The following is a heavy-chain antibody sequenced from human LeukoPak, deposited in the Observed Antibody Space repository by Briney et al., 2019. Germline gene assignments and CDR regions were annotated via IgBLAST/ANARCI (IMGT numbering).Heavy chain of an antibody. J-gene: IGHJ5*02. CDR1: GYSLTSYW. D-gene: IGHD2-21*02. Sequence: KPGESLKISCKGSGYSLTSYWIGWVRQMPGKGLEWMGIIYPGDSDTRYSPSFQGQVTISADKSISTAYLQWSSLKASDTAMYYCARHPYCGGDCGDNWFDPWGQGTLVTVSS. CDR3: ARHPYCGGDCGDNWFDP. V-gene: IGHV5-51*01. CDR2: IYPGDSDT.